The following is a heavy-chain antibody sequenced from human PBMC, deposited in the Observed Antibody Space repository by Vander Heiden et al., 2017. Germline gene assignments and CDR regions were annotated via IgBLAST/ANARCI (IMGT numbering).Heavy chain of an antibody. CDR1: GFTFSSYD. CDR2: IGTAGDT. V-gene: IGHV3-13*01. Sequence: EVQLVESGGGLVQPGGSLRLSCAASGFTFSSYDMHWVRQATGKGLEWVSAIGTAGDTYYPGSVKGRFTISRENAKNSLYLQMNSLRAGDTAVYYCARGGKYDGTKQEVDYWGQGTLVTVSS. D-gene: IGHD2-8*01. J-gene: IGHJ4*02. CDR3: ARGGKYDGTKQEVDY.